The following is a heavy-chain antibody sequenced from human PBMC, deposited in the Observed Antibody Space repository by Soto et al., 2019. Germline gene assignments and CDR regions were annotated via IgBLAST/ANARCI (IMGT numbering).Heavy chain of an antibody. J-gene: IGHJ4*02. Sequence: TLSLTCAISGDSVSSNSATWNWIRQSPSRGLEWLGRTYYRSKWYIDYAVSVKSRITINADTSKNQFSLQLNSVTPEDTAVYFCARDIPPTSGWYYFDYWGQGTLVTVSS. CDR3: ARDIPPTSGWYYFDY. V-gene: IGHV6-1*01. D-gene: IGHD6-19*01. CDR2: TYYRSKWYI. CDR1: GDSVSSNSAT.